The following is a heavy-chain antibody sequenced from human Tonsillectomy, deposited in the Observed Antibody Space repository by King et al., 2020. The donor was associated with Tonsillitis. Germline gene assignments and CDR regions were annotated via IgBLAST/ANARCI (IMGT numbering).Heavy chain of an antibody. CDR2: INHVGII. J-gene: IGHJ3*01. V-gene: IGHV4-34*01. Sequence: VQLPQWGAGLLKPSETLSLTCDIYGGSLSTYYWSWIRQPPGMGLEWIGEINHVGIINYNPSLKSRVTISADMSKNQFSLNLSSVTAADTAVYYCARGGSWVDFDFWGQGTMVTVSS. CDR1: GGSLSTYY. CDR3: ARGGSWVDFDF.